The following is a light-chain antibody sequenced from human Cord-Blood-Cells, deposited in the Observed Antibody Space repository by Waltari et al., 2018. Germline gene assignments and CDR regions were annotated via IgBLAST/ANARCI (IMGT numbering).Light chain of an antibody. CDR2: AAS. J-gene: IGKJ1*01. CDR3: QQRYSTPCT. Sequence: DIQMTHSPSSMSASVGDRVTITYRASQSISSYLNRYQQKPANAPKHLIYAASSLQSGVLSRFSGSRSGTEFTLTISSMQPEDFATYYCQQRYSTPCTFGHGTKVEIK. CDR1: QSISSY. V-gene: IGKV1-39*01.